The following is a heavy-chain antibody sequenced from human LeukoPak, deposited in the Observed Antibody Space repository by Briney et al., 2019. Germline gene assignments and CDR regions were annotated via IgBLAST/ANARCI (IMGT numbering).Heavy chain of an antibody. CDR1: GFTFSSYW. CDR2: IKQDGSEK. V-gene: IGHV3-7*03. CDR3: ARAVGKGAGYYGSGSYSAY. Sequence: GGSLRLSCAASGFTFSSYWMSWVRQAPGKGLEWVANIKQDGSEKYYVDSVKGRFTISRDNAKNSLYLQMNSLRAEDTAVYYCARAVGKGAGYYGSGSYSAYWGQGTLVTVSS. J-gene: IGHJ4*02. D-gene: IGHD3-10*01.